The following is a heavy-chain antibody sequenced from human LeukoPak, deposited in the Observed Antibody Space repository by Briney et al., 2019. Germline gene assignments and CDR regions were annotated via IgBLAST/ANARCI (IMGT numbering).Heavy chain of an antibody. CDR2: INHSGST. D-gene: IGHD3-22*01. CDR1: GGSFSGYY. CDR3: TKSDGSGLIRI. V-gene: IGHV4-34*07. Sequence: SETLSLTCAVYGGSFSGYYWTWIRQSLGQGLEWIGEINHSGSTTYNPSLQSRVTMSVDTSKNQFSLKVISMTAADTAVYYCTKSDGSGLIRICGRGTMVTVSS. J-gene: IGHJ3*02.